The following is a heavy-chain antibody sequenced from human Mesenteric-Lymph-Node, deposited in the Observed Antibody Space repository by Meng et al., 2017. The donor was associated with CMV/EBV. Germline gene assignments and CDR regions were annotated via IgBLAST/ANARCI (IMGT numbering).Heavy chain of an antibody. Sequence: GESLKISCKGSGYSFTSYWIGWVRQTPGKGLEWMGIIYPGETDTRYSPSFQGQVTISGDKSISTAYLQRSSLKASDTAMYYCARALTGTRLGWFDPWGQGTLVTVSS. D-gene: IGHD1-7*01. CDR2: IYPGETDT. V-gene: IGHV5-51*01. CDR3: ARALTGTRLGWFDP. CDR1: GYSFTSYW. J-gene: IGHJ5*02.